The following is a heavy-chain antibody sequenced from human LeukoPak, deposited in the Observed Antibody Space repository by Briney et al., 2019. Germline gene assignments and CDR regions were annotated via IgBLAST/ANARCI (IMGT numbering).Heavy chain of an antibody. CDR2: IYYSGST. CDR1: GGSISSYY. CDR3: ARGNSSSWYDYYYSYGIDV. J-gene: IGHJ6*02. D-gene: IGHD6-13*01. V-gene: IGHV4-59*01. Sequence: PSETLSLTCTVSGGSISSYYWSWIRQPPGKGLEWIGYIYYSGSTNYNPSLKSRVTISVDTSKNQFSLKLSSVTAADTAVYYCARGNSSSWYDYYYSYGIDVWGQGTTVTVSS.